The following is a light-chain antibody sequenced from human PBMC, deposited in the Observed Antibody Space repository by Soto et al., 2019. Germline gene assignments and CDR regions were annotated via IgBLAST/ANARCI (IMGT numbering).Light chain of an antibody. CDR1: SSDVGRGND. J-gene: IGLJ1*01. CDR2: DNS. V-gene: IGLV1-40*01. CDR3: QSYDSSLSGSGV. Sequence: QCVLTQPPSVYGAPGQSVTISNTGTSSDVGRGNDVHWYQQPPGTAPKLIIYDNSNRPSGVPDRFSGSKSGTSASLAITGLQAEGEADYYCQSYDSSLSGSGVFGTGTKVTVL.